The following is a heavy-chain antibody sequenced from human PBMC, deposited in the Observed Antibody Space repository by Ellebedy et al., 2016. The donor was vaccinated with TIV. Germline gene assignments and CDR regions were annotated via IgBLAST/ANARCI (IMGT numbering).Heavy chain of an antibody. CDR3: ARTFFH. CDR2: IRSKAYSGTT. V-gene: IGHV3-49*03. D-gene: IGHD3-3*01. J-gene: IGHJ4*02. Sequence: GGSLRLSXTGSGFTFGDYAMTWFRQAPGKGLEWVGFIRSKAYSGTTEYAASVKGRFTISRDDSKRIAYLQMNSLKTEDTAVYYCARTFFHWGQGTLVTVSS. CDR1: GFTFGDYA.